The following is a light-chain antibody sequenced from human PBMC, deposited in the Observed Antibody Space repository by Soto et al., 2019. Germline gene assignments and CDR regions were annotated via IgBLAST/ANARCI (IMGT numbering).Light chain of an antibody. V-gene: IGKV3-15*01. CDR3: QQYNYWPVT. Sequence: EIALTQSPGTLPLSPLERDTLYCSASQSVSSNYLAWCQQKPGQAPRLLIYDASTRATGIPARFSGSGSGTEFTLTISSLQSEDFAVYNCQQYNYWPVTFGQGTKVDIK. CDR2: DAS. J-gene: IGKJ1*01. CDR1: QSVSSN.